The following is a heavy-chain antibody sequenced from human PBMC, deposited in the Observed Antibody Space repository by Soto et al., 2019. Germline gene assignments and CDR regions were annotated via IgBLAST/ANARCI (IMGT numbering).Heavy chain of an antibody. CDR2: ISYDGSNK. Sequence: QEQLVESGGGVVQPGRSLRLSCAASGFTFSSYGMHWVRQAPGKGLEWVAVISYDGSNKYYADSVKGRFTISRDNSKNTRDLQMNSLSAEDTAVYYCAKRILGSSGWYALDYWGQGTLVTVSS. CDR3: AKRILGSSGWYALDY. D-gene: IGHD6-19*01. CDR1: GFTFSSYG. J-gene: IGHJ4*02. V-gene: IGHV3-30*18.